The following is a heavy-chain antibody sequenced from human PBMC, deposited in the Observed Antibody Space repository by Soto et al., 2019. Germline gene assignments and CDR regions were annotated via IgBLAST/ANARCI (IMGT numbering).Heavy chain of an antibody. J-gene: IGHJ4*02. CDR1: GGSISSSSYY. CDR3: ARLLARRAYYFDY. D-gene: IGHD2-15*01. CDR2: IYYSGST. V-gene: IGHV4-39*01. Sequence: PSETLSLTXTVSGGSISSSSYYWGWIRQPPGKGLEWIGSIYYSGSTYYNPSLKSRVTISVDTSKNQFSLKLSSVTAADTAVYYCARLLARRAYYFDYWGQGTLVTVSS.